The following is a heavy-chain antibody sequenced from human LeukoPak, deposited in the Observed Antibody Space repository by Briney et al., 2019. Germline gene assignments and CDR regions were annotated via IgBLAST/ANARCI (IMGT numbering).Heavy chain of an antibody. CDR1: GFTFSSYA. CDR2: IWYDGSNK. J-gene: IGHJ4*02. V-gene: IGHV3-33*01. D-gene: IGHD6-13*01. Sequence: GGSLRLSCAASGFTFSSYAMHWVRQAPGKGLEWVAVIWYDGSNKYYADSVKGRFTISRDNSKNTLYLQMNSLRAEDTAVYYCARDPPTRQYTNSFSLDYWGQGTLVTVSS. CDR3: ARDPPTRQYTNSFSLDY.